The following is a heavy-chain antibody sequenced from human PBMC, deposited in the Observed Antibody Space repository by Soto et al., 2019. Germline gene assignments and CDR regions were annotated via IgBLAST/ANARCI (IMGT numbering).Heavy chain of an antibody. CDR2: IIPIFGTA. Sequence: QVQLVQSGAEVKKPGSSVKVSCKASGGTFSSYAISWVRQAPGQGLEWMGGIIPIFGTANYAQKFQGRVTIPGDESTSTAYRGRSSLRLEDAAVYYCGGDGGTPPLWGAFDIGGKGTMAPVSS. CDR3: GGDGGTPPLWGAFDI. V-gene: IGHV1-69*01. CDR1: GGTFSSYA. J-gene: IGHJ3*02. D-gene: IGHD2-21*01.